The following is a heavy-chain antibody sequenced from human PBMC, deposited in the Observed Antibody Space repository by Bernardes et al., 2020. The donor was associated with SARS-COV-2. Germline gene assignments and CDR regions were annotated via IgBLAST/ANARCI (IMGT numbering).Heavy chain of an antibody. D-gene: IGHD6-13*01. CDR1: GGSFSGYY. CDR2: INHSGST. Sequence: SETLSLTCAVYGGSFSGYYWSWIRQPPGKGLEWIGEINHSGSTNYNPSLKSRVTISVDTSKNQFSLKLSSVTAADTAVYYCARGVAAAGMDYWGQGTLVTVSS. J-gene: IGHJ4*02. V-gene: IGHV4-34*01. CDR3: ARGVAAAGMDY.